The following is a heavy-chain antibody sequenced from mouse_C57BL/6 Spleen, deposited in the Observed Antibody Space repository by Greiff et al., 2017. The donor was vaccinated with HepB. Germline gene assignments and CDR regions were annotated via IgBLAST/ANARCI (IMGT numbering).Heavy chain of an antibody. J-gene: IGHJ2*01. CDR3: AIHYYGSSGYFDY. D-gene: IGHD1-1*01. Sequence: QVQLKQSGAELARPGASVKLSCKASGYTFTSYGISWVKQRTGQGLEWIGEIYPRSGNTYYNEKFKGKATLTADKSSSTAYMELRSLTSEDSAVYFCAIHYYGSSGYFDYWGQGTTLTVSS. V-gene: IGHV1-81*01. CDR2: IYPRSGNT. CDR1: GYTFTSYG.